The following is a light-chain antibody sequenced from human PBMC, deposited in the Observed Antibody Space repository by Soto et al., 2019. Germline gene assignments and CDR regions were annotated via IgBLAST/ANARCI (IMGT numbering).Light chain of an antibody. J-gene: IGKJ4*01. Sequence: IVLTQSPATLSLSPGERATLSCRASQSVKSHVAWYQLKPGQSPRLLIFDTTNRATGTTTRFSGSGSGTDFTLTISRLEPEDFAVYYCQQRGNWPVTFGGGTKVEI. CDR3: QQRGNWPVT. CDR1: QSVKSH. V-gene: IGKV3-11*01. CDR2: DTT.